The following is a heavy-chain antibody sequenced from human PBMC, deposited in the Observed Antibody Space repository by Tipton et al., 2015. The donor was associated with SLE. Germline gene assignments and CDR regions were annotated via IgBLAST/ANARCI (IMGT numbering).Heavy chain of an antibody. D-gene: IGHD6-13*01. Sequence: GSLRLSCAASGFTFSSYAMSWVRQAPGKGLEWVSVIYSGGSTYYVDSVKGRFTISRDNSKNTLYLQMNSLRAEDTAVYYCAKDGAGTYFQHWGHGTLVTVSS. CDR1: GFTFSSYA. V-gene: IGHV3-23*03. CDR3: AKDGAGTYFQH. J-gene: IGHJ1*01. CDR2: IYSGGST.